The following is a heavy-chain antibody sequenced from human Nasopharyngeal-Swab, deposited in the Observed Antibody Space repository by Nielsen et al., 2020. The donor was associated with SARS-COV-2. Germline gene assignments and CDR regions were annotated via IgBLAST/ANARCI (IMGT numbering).Heavy chain of an antibody. V-gene: IGHV4-39*07. CDR3: ASRRYYYGSGSYSLDY. D-gene: IGHD3-10*01. Sequence: PGKGQEWIGSIYYSGSTYYNPSLKSRVTISVDTSKNQFSLKLSSVTAADTAVYYCASRRYYYGSGSYSLDYWGQGTLVTVSS. J-gene: IGHJ4*02. CDR2: IYYSGST.